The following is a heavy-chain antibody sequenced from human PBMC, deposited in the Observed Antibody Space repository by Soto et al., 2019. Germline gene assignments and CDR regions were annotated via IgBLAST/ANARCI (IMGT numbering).Heavy chain of an antibody. Sequence: GESLKISCKGSGYSFTSYWIGWVRQMPGKGLEWMGIIYPGDSDTRYSPSFQGQVTISADKSISTAYLQWSSLKASDTAMYYCARPPPHCGGDCDAFDIWGQGTMVTVSS. V-gene: IGHV5-51*01. CDR3: ARPPPHCGGDCDAFDI. CDR2: IYPGDSDT. CDR1: GYSFTSYW. D-gene: IGHD2-21*02. J-gene: IGHJ3*02.